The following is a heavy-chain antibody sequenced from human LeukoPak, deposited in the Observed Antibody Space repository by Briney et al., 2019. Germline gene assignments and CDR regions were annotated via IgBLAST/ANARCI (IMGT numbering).Heavy chain of an antibody. CDR1: GGSFGSQYYY. V-gene: IGHV4-39*02. CDR2: IHHTGSA. J-gene: IGHJ6*03. D-gene: IGHD3-10*01. CDR3: ARLRDFGTPGFYYYMDV. Sequence: PSETLSLTCTVSGGSFGSQYYYWAWIRQPPERGLEWIANIHHTGSAYYNPALKSRVTVSFDTSKDHFSLRLTSLTAADTAVYYCARLRDFGTPGFYYYMDVWGKGATVTVSS.